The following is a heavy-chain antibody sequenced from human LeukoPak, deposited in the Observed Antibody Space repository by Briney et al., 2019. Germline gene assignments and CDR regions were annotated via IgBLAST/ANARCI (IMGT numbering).Heavy chain of an antibody. Sequence: SETLSLTCIVSGGSFISHHWSWIRQPPGKGLEWIGYIYYNGSTNYNPSLESRVTILVDTSKNQFSLKLSSVTAADTAMYYCARETNPKSGYCGSTSCYAFDIWGQGTVVTVSS. V-gene: IGHV4-59*11. CDR2: IYYNGST. CDR1: GGSFISHH. J-gene: IGHJ3*02. D-gene: IGHD2-2*01. CDR3: ARETNPKSGYCGSTSCYAFDI.